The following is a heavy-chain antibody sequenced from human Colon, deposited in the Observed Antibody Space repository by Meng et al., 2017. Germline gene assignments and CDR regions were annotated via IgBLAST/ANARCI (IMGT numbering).Heavy chain of an antibody. CDR1: GASVNVNNFY. Sequence: SETLSLTCTVSGASVNVNNFYWSWIRQPPGKGLEWIGNIYFSGITHYNHALKSRVSISIDTSKNQFSLKLSSVTAEDTAVYYCVRETGAFDCWGQGTLVTVSS. CDR2: IYFSGIT. J-gene: IGHJ4*02. V-gene: IGHV4-61*01. CDR3: VRETGAFDC.